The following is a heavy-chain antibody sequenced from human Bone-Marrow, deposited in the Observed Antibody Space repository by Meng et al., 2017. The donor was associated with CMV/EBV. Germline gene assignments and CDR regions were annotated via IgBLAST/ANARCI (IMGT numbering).Heavy chain of an antibody. CDR1: GFTFSSYS. CDR3: ARDAGDHYYYYYGMDD. Sequence: GGSLRLSCAASGFTFSSYSMNWVRQAPGKGLEWVSSISSSSSYIYYADSVKGRFTISRDNAKNSLYLQMNSLRAEDTAVYYCARDAGDHYYYYYGMDDCGQGTTVTVSS. D-gene: IGHD6-13*01. V-gene: IGHV3-21*01. J-gene: IGHJ6*02. CDR2: ISSSSSYI.